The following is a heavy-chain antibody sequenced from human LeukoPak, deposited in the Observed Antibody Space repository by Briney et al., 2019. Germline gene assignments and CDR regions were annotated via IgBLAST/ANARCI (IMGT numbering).Heavy chain of an antibody. D-gene: IGHD3-16*01. J-gene: IGHJ6*02. V-gene: IGHV3-7*01. CDR1: GFTFSDYW. CDR3: AKDGLPHYGMDV. Sequence: TGGSLRLSCAASGFTFSDYWMSWVRQAPGKGLEWVATIKQDGSEKNYVDSVRGRFAISRDNAKNSLYLQMNSLRAEDTAVYYCAKDGLPHYGMDVWGQGTTVTVSS. CDR2: IKQDGSEK.